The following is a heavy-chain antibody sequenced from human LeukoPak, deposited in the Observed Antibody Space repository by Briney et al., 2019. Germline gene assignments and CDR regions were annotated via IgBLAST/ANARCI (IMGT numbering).Heavy chain of an antibody. Sequence: GSLRLSCAASGFLFSSYEMNWVRQAPGKGLEWVSYISTSGGTIYYADSVKGRFTISRDNAKNSLYLQMNSLRAEDTAVYYCARDSYYGGTQDYWGQGTLVTVSS. CDR1: GFLFSSYE. CDR2: ISTSGGTI. CDR3: ARDSYYGGTQDY. J-gene: IGHJ4*02. V-gene: IGHV3-48*03. D-gene: IGHD4-23*01.